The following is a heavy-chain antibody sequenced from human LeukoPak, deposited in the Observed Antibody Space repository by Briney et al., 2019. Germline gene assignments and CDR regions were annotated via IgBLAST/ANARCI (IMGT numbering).Heavy chain of an antibody. D-gene: IGHD6-13*01. CDR3: AKGGEKRSGWYGYYFDY. CDR2: GYSGGTT. V-gene: IGHV3-66*01. CDR1: GFNVSSTNY. J-gene: IGHJ4*02. Sequence: GGSLRLSCAASGFNVSSTNYMMWVRQAPGKGLEWVSTGYSGGTTYYLGSVKGRFLLSRDNSKNMLYLQMSNLNTEDTAVYFCAKGGEKRSGWYGYYFDYWGLGTLVTVSS.